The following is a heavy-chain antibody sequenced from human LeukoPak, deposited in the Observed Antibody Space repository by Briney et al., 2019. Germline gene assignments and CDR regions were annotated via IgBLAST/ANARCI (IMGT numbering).Heavy chain of an antibody. D-gene: IGHD1-26*01. CDR3: ARRIVGATYFDC. CDR2: ISAYNGNT. CDR1: GYTFTSYG. V-gene: IGHV1-18*01. Sequence: ASVKVSCKASGYTFTSYGISWVRQAPGQGLEWMGWISAYNGNTNYAQKLQGRVTMTTDTSTSTAYMELRSLRSDDPAVYYCARRIVGATYFDCWGQGTLVTVSS. J-gene: IGHJ4*02.